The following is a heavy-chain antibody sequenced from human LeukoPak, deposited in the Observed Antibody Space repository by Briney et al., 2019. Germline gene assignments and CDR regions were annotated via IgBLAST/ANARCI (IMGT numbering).Heavy chain of an antibody. J-gene: IGHJ5*02. D-gene: IGHD5-18*01. V-gene: IGHV4-34*01. CDR1: GGSFSGYY. Sequence: SEALSLTCAVYGGSFSGYYWGWIRQPPGKGLEWIGSIYYSGTTHYNPSLESRVTISVDTSKNQFSLKLASVTAADTAIYYCAKGAGGFSYYNWFDPWGQGTLVTVSS. CDR3: AKGAGGFSYYNWFDP. CDR2: IYYSGTT.